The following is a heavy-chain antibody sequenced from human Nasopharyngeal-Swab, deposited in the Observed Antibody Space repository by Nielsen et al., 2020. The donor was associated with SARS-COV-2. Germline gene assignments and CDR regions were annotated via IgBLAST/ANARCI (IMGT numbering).Heavy chain of an antibody. CDR3: ARFGDPGIAAAGTWFDP. Sequence: GGSLRLSCKGSGYSFTSHWIGWVRQMPGKGLEWMGIIYPGDSDTRYSPSFQGQVTISADKSISTAYLQWSSLKASDTAMYYCARFGDPGIAAAGTWFDPWGQGTLVTVSS. D-gene: IGHD6-13*01. CDR1: GYSFTSHW. V-gene: IGHV5-51*01. CDR2: IYPGDSDT. J-gene: IGHJ5*02.